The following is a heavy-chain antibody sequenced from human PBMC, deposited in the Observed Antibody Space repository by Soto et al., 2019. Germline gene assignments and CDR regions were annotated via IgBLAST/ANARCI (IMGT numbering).Heavy chain of an antibody. CDR3: TTDERYYDSSGSGL. D-gene: IGHD3-22*01. Sequence: GVSLRLSCAASGFTFSNAWMSWVRQAPGKGLEWVGRIKSKTDGGTTDYAAPAKGRFTISRDDSKNTLYLQMNSLKTEDTAVYYCTTDERYYDSSGSGLWGQGTLVTVSS. V-gene: IGHV3-15*01. CDR1: GFTFSNAW. CDR2: IKSKTDGGTT. J-gene: IGHJ4*02.